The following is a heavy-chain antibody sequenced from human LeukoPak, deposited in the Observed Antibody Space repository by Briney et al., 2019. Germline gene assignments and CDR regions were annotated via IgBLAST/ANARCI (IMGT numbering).Heavy chain of an antibody. V-gene: IGHV3-74*01. CDR3: ARGYYSASRIDY. CDR2: INSDGSTT. CDR1: GLTFSSFW. Sequence: GGSLRLSCAASGLTFSSFWMHWVRRAPGRGLEWVSRINSDGSTTTYADSVKGRLTISRDNAKNTLYPQMNSLRAEDTAVYYCARGYYSASRIDYWGQGALVTISS. D-gene: IGHD2-2*01. J-gene: IGHJ4*02.